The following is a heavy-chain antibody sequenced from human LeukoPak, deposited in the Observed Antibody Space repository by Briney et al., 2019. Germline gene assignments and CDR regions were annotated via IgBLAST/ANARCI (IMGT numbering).Heavy chain of an antibody. CDR2: ISYDGSNK. V-gene: IGHV3-30*03. CDR3: ARVKAYRGYFDY. J-gene: IGHJ4*02. Sequence: GGSLRLSCAASGFTFSSYGMHWVRQAPGKGLEWVAVISYDGSNKYYADSVKGRFTISRDNSKNTLYLQMNSLRAEDTAVYYCARVKAYRGYFDYWGQGTLVTVSS. CDR1: GFTFSSYG.